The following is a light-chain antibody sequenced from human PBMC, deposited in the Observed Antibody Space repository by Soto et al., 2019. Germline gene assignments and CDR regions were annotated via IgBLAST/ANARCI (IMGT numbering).Light chain of an antibody. V-gene: IGLV2-14*01. CDR1: STDVGGYNF. J-gene: IGLJ2*01. Sequence: QSALTQPASVSGSPGQSITISCTATSTDVGGYNFVSWYQQYPGKAPKLMIYEVFNRPSGVSNRFSGSKSGNTASLTISGLQPEDEAVYYCTSSTTGGHGVFGGGTQLTVL. CDR3: TSSTTGGHGV. CDR2: EVF.